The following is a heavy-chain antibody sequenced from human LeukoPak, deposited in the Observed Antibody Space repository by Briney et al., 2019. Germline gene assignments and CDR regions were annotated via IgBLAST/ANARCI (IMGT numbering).Heavy chain of an antibody. Sequence: PGRSLRLSCVASGFPFSSYAMHWVRQAPGKGLEWVAVISYDGSKKYYADSVKGRFTISRDNSKNTLYLQMDSLRAEDTAVFYCARDVPFYDLWSGYLDHWGQGTLVTVSS. CDR3: ARDVPFYDLWSGYLDH. CDR1: GFPFSSYA. D-gene: IGHD3-3*01. V-gene: IGHV3-30*01. J-gene: IGHJ4*02. CDR2: ISYDGSKK.